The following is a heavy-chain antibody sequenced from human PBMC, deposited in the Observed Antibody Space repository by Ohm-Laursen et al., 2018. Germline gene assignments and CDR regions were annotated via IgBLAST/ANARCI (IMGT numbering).Heavy chain of an antibody. J-gene: IGHJ4*02. CDR2: IKGDGSET. CDR3: ARAQRLVASANDY. Sequence: SLRLSCTASGFTFSSYEMNWVRQAPGEGLVWVSRIKGDGSETNYADSVKGRFIISRDNAKNTLYLQMNSLRGDDTAVYYCARAQRLVASANDYWGQGTLVTVSS. D-gene: IGHD5-12*01. CDR1: GFTFSSYE. V-gene: IGHV3-74*01.